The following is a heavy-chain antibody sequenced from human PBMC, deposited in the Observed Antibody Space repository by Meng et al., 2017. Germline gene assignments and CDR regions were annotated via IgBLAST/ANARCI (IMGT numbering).Heavy chain of an antibody. CDR2: ISAYNGNT. V-gene: IGHV1-18*01. CDR1: GYTFTSYG. D-gene: IGHD6-19*01. Sequence: QAKRVRGGGKVKRAGASVKVSWKASGYTFTSYGISWVRPAPGQGLEWMGWISAYNGNTNYAQKLQGRVTMTTDTSTSTAYMELRSLRSDDTAVYYCARGGIAVAIDYWGQGTLVTVSS. J-gene: IGHJ4*02. CDR3: ARGGIAVAIDY.